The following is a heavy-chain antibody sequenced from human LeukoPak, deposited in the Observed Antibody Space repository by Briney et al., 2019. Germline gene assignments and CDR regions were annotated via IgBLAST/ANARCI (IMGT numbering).Heavy chain of an antibody. CDR2: MNPNSGNT. D-gene: IGHD6-13*01. CDR1: GYTFTSYD. J-gene: IGHJ4*02. CDR3: ARPSSSWTEFDY. V-gene: IGHV1-8*01. Sequence: VASVKVSCKASGYTFTSYDINWVRQATGQGLEWMGWMNPNSGNTGYAQKFQGRVTMTRNTSISTAYMELSSLRSEDTAVYYCARPSSSWTEFDYWGQGTLVTVSS.